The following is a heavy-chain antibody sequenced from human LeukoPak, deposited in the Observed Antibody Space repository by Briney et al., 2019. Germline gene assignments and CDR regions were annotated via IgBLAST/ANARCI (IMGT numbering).Heavy chain of an antibody. Sequence: PGGSLRLSCAASGFTFSSYGMHWVRQAPGKGLEWVAVISYDGSNKYYADSVEGRFTISRDNSKNTLYLQMNSLRAEDTAVYYCAKEHIVVVPAAIPTPHPIYYYYGMDVWGQGTTVTVSS. CDR2: ISYDGSNK. CDR1: GFTFSSYG. D-gene: IGHD2-2*02. J-gene: IGHJ6*02. CDR3: AKEHIVVVPAAIPTPHPIYYYYGMDV. V-gene: IGHV3-30*18.